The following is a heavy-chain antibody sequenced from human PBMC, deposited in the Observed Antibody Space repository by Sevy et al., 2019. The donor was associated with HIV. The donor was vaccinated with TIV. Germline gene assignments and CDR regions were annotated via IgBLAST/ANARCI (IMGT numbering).Heavy chain of an antibody. J-gene: IGHJ4*02. V-gene: IGHV3-11*01. CDR2: ISSSGSSM. Sequence: GGSLRLSCAASGFTGFTFGDLYMSWIRQAPGKGLEWVSYISSSGSSMYYADSVNGRFTNSRDNAKNSLYLQMNSLRAEDTAFYYCATYIYDSSGLDYWGQGTLVTVSS. CDR1: GFTGFTFGDLY. D-gene: IGHD3-22*01. CDR3: ATYIYDSSGLDY.